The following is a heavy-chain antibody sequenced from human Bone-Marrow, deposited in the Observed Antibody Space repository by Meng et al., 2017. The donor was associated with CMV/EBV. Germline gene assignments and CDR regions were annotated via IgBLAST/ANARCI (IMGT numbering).Heavy chain of an antibody. CDR2: ISGSGIST. CDR3: ATRPVSGPFDY. V-gene: IGHV3-23*01. D-gene: IGHD3-3*01. Sequence: SCAASGFTFNKYAMSWVRQAPGKGLEWVSAISGSGISTYYADSVESRFTISRDNSKNTLYLQLNSLRAEDTAVYYCATRPVSGPFDYWGQGTLVTVSS. J-gene: IGHJ4*02. CDR1: GFTFNKYA.